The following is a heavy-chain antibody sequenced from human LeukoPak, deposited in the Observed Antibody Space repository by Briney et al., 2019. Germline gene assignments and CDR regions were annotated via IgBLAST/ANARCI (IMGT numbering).Heavy chain of an antibody. J-gene: IGHJ4*02. CDR1: GFTFSSCG. V-gene: IGHV3-21*01. CDR2: IGPTGTDR. CDR3: ATETIGRHYDY. D-gene: IGHD1-14*01. Sequence: GGSLRLSCAASGFTFSSCGFNWVRQAPGKGLEWVSSIGPTGTDRYYADSVRGQFTISRDNAKNSMYLQMDSLRDEDTAVYYCATETIGRHYDYWGQGTLLTVSS.